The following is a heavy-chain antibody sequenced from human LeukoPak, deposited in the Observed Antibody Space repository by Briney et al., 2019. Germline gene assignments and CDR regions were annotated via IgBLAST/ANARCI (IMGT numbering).Heavy chain of an antibody. D-gene: IGHD2-2*01. CDR2: ISGRGDGT. J-gene: IGHJ4*02. CDR1: GFTFSGDA. V-gene: IGHV3-23*01. CDR3: AKVHICSGTSCYDFDY. Sequence: GGSLRLSCAASGFTFSGDAMSWVRQAPGKGLEWVSAISGRGDGTYYADSVKGRFTISRDNSKNTLYLQMNSLRAEDTAVYYCAKVHICSGTSCYDFDYWGQGTLVTVSS.